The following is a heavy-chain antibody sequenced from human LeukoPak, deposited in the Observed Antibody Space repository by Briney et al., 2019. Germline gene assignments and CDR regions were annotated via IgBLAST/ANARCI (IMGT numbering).Heavy chain of an antibody. CDR3: ARRDGYCSSTSCYTYGMDV. V-gene: IGHV3-23*01. CDR1: GFTFSSYT. CDR2: ITGSGGST. Sequence: GGSLRLSCAASGFTFSSYTMNWVRQAPGKGLEWVSAITGSGGSTYYADSVKGRFTISRDNFKNTLYLQMNSLRAEDTAVYYCARRDGYCSSTSCYTYGMDVWGQGTTVTVSS. J-gene: IGHJ6*02. D-gene: IGHD2-2*02.